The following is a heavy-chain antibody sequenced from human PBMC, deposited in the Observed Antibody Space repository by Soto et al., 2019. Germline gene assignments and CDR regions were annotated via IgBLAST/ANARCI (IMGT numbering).Heavy chain of an antibody. CDR1: GGSISRAGYS. Sequence: QLQLQESGSRLVKPSQTLSLTCAVSGGSISRAGYSWSWIRQSPGKGLEWIGYIYNSGSTFYNPSLKSRLTISVDRSKNQLSLQLNSVTAADPAVYYCASSRVVTTYFDYWGQGTLVTVSS. D-gene: IGHD2-21*02. CDR2: IYNSGST. CDR3: ASSRVVTTYFDY. V-gene: IGHV4-30-2*06. J-gene: IGHJ4*02.